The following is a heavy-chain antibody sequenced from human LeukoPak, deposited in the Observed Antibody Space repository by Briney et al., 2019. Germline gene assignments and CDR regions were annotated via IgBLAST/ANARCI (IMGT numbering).Heavy chain of an antibody. CDR2: VSHDGNTK. D-gene: IGHD1-26*01. CDR1: GFTFSTHA. CDR3: ARAIVGAENFDY. J-gene: IGHJ4*02. Sequence: GGSLRLSCAASGFTFSTHAMHWVRQAPGKGLEWVAVVSHDGNTKYYTDSVKGRFTISRDNSKNTLYLQMNGLRTDDTAVYYCARAIVGAENFDYWGQGTLVTVSS. V-gene: IGHV3-30*10.